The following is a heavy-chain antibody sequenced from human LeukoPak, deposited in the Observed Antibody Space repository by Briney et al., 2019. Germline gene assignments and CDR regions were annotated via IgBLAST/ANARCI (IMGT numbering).Heavy chain of an antibody. J-gene: IGHJ4*02. CDR3: ARAVGAMRY. CDR2: ISWNSGSI. Sequence: GGSLRLSCAASGFTFDDYAMHWVRQAPGKGLEWVSGISWNSGSIGYADSVKGRFTISRDNAKNSLYLQMNSLRAEDTALYYCARAVGAMRYWGQGTLVTVSS. D-gene: IGHD1-26*01. V-gene: IGHV3-9*01. CDR1: GFTFDDYA.